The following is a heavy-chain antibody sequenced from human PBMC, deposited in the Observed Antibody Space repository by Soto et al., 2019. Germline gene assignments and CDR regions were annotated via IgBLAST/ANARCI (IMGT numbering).Heavy chain of an antibody. CDR3: ARGFGTVYYDSSGIDL. D-gene: IGHD3-22*01. CDR1: GYSFSSYW. J-gene: IGHJ5*02. Sequence: PGESLEISCKGFGYSFSSYWIAWVRQMPGKGLEWMGIIYPGDSDTRYSPSFQGQVTITADKSISTAYLQWSRLKASDTAMFYCARGFGTVYYDSSGIDLWGQGTLVTVSS. V-gene: IGHV5-51*01. CDR2: IYPGDSDT.